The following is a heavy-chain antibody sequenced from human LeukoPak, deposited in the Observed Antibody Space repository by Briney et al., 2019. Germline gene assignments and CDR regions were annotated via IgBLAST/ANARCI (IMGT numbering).Heavy chain of an antibody. J-gene: IGHJ4*02. V-gene: IGHV3-48*04. CDR2: ISSSSSTI. CDR1: GFTVSSNY. CDR3: ARVRGYDSRDLDY. D-gene: IGHD3-22*01. Sequence: GGSLRLSCAASGFTVSSNYMSWVRQAPGKGLEWVSYISSSSSTIYYADSVKGRFTISRDNAKNSLYLQMNSLRAEDTAVYSCARVRGYDSRDLDYWGQGTLVTVSS.